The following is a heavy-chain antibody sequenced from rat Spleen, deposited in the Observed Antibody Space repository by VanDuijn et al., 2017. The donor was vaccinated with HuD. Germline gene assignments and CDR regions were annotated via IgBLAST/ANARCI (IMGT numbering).Heavy chain of an antibody. CDR2: ISYDGSST. V-gene: IGHV5-20*01. CDR3: TTDQAV. Sequence: EVQLVESGGGLVQPGRSLKLSCAASGFTFSDYYMAWVRQAPKKGLEWVASISYDGSSTYYRDSVKGRFTISRDNAKSTLYLQMDSLRSEDTATYYCTTDQAVWGQGVMVTVSS. J-gene: IGHJ2*01. CDR1: GFTFSDYY.